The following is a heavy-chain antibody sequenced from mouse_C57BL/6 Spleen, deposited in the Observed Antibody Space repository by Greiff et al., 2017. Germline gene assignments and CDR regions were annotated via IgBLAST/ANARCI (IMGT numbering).Heavy chain of an antibody. V-gene: IGHV5-16*01. Sequence: EVKLMESEGGLVQPGSSMKLSCTASGFTFSDYYMAWVRQVPEKGLEWVANINYDGSSTYYLDSLKSRFIISRDNAKNILYLQMSSLKSEDTATYYCARGGYAMDYWGQGTSVTVS. CDR2: INYDGSST. CDR1: GFTFSDYY. CDR3: ARGGYAMDY. J-gene: IGHJ4*01.